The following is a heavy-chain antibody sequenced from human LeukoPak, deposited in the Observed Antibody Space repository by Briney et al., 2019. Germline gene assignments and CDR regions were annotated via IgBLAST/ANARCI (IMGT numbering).Heavy chain of an antibody. CDR1: GYSISSGYY. CDR2: IYHSGST. V-gene: IGHV4-38-2*02. D-gene: IGHD6-19*01. J-gene: IGHJ3*02. Sequence: SETLSLTCTVSGYSISSGYYWGWIRQPPGKGLEWIGSIYHSGSTYYNPSLKSRVTISVDTSKNQFSLKLSSVTAADTAVYYCARDQIAVAGWDAFDIWGQGTMVTVSS. CDR3: ARDQIAVAGWDAFDI.